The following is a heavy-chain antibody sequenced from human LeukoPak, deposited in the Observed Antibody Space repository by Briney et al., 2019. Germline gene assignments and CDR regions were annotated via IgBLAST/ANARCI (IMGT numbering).Heavy chain of an antibody. CDR2: ISYDGGNK. CDR1: GFTFSSYG. J-gene: IGHJ4*02. D-gene: IGHD1-14*01. Sequence: GGSLRLSCAASGFTFSSYGMHWVRQAPGKGLEWVAVISYDGGNKYYADSVKGRFTISRDNSENTLYLQMNTLRAEDTAVYYCARDRNSPAKYYFDYWGQGTLVTVSS. CDR3: ARDRNSPAKYYFDY. V-gene: IGHV3-30*03.